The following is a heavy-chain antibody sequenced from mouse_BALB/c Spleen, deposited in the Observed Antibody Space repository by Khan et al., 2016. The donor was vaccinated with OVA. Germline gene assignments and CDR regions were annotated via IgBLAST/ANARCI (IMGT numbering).Heavy chain of an antibody. J-gene: IGHJ2*01. CDR3: ARGGITTGYFDY. D-gene: IGHD1-1*01. CDR2: VYPGDGNT. Sequence: QVQLKQSGTELARPGASVKLSCKASGYTFTSYWMQWVKQRPGQGLEWIGAVYPGDGNTRYTQKFKGKATLTAEKSSSTAYIQLSSLASEDSAVYYCARGGITTGYFDYWGQGTTLTVSS. V-gene: IGHV1-87*01. CDR1: GYTFTSYW.